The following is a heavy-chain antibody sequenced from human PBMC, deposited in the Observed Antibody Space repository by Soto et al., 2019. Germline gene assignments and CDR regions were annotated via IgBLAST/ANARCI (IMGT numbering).Heavy chain of an antibody. Sequence: EVQLLQSGGGLVQPGGSLRLSCAASGFTFSDYAMSWIRQAPGAGLKWVSSLHGPGDSAYYADSVKGRFSVSRDNSESRLFLQMEGPRVDDTAVYDWVRDGVSHNGQGDWFDLGGQGALGTVSS. CDR3: VRDGVSHNGQGDWFDL. CDR1: GFTFSDYA. D-gene: IGHD3-10*01. CDR2: LHGPGDSA. J-gene: IGHJ5*02. V-gene: IGHV3-23*01.